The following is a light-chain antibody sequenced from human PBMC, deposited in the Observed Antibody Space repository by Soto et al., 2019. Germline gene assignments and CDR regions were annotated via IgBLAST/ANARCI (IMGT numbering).Light chain of an antibody. Sequence: QSVLTQPPSASGSPGQSVTISCTGTSSDVGGYNNYVSWYQQHPGKAPKLMIYEVSKRPSGVPDRFSGSKSGNTASLTVSGLQAEDEADYYCSSYAASNTFVFGNGTKVT. V-gene: IGLV2-8*01. CDR3: SSYAASNTFV. CDR1: SSDVGGYNNY. J-gene: IGLJ1*01. CDR2: EVS.